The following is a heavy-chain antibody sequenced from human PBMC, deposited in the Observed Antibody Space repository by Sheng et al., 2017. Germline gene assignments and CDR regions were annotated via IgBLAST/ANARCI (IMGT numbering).Heavy chain of an antibody. CDR1: GITFSGYL. J-gene: IGHJ4*02. CDR2: IEPDGSDK. D-gene: IGHD1-1*01. V-gene: IGHV3-7*01. CDR3: ARDRWNDY. Sequence: DVQLVESGGGLVQPGGSLRLSCAASGITFSGYLLNWVRQSPGKVLEWVANIEPDGSDKYYVDSVKGRFTISRDDARDSLYLQMNNLRVEDTAVYFCARDRWNDYWGQGTLVTV.